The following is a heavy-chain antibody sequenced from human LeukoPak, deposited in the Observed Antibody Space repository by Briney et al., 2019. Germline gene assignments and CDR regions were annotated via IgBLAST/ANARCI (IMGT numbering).Heavy chain of an antibody. CDR2: IGSSSRII. D-gene: IGHD3-16*02. J-gene: IGHJ4*02. V-gene: IGHV3-48*01. CDR3: ARAGRDLSFDY. CDR1: GFTFNTYG. Sequence: GGSLRLSCAASGFTFNTYGMNWVRQAPGKGLEWVSYIGSSSRIIYYADSVRGRFTISRDNAKNSLFLQMNSLRAEDSAVYYCARAGRDLSFDYWGQGTLVTVSS.